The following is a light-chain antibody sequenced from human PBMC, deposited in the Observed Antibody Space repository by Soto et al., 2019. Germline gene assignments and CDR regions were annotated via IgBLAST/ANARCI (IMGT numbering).Light chain of an antibody. CDR2: AAT. CDR1: QDISSY. V-gene: IGKV1-39*01. CDR3: QQSYTTPH. J-gene: IGKJ2*01. Sequence: IQMTQSPSCLSASVGDRVSLTCRASQDISSYLNWYQQKPGKAPKLLIYAATSLQSGVPSRFSGTESGTEFTLTISSLQPEDVATYYCQQSYTTPHFGQGTKVDIK.